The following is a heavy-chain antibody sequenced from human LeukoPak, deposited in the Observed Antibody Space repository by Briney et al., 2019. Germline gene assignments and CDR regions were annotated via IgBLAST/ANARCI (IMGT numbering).Heavy chain of an antibody. CDR2: INPSGGST. Sequence: GASVKVSCKASGYTFTSYYMHWVRQAPGQGLEWMGIINPSGGSTSYAQKFQSRVTMTRDTSTSTVYMELSSLRSEDTAVYYCARVWDYGSGELGPFDPWGQGTLVTVSS. CDR3: ARVWDYGSGELGPFDP. J-gene: IGHJ5*02. CDR1: GYTFTSYY. V-gene: IGHV1-46*01. D-gene: IGHD3-10*01.